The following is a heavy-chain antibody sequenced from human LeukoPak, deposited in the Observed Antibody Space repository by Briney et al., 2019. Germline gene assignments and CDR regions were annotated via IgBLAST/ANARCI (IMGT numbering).Heavy chain of an antibody. CDR1: GGSISSGDYY. Sequence: SETLSLTCTVSGGSISSGDYYWSWIRQPPGTGLEWIGYIYYSGSTYYNPSLKSRVTISVDTSKNQFSLKLCSVTAADTAVYYCARESDGDYYIDYWGQGTLVTVSS. V-gene: IGHV4-30-4*01. J-gene: IGHJ4*02. D-gene: IGHD4-17*01. CDR2: IYYSGST. CDR3: ARESDGDYYIDY.